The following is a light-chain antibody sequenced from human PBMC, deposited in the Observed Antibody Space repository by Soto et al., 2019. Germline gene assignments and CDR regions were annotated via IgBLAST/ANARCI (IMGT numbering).Light chain of an antibody. CDR2: AAS. CDR1: QGISNY. CDR3: QKYDSAPWT. V-gene: IGKV1-27*01. J-gene: IGKJ1*01. Sequence: EIQMTQSPSSLSASARDRATITCRASQGISNYLAWYQQKPGKVPKLLIYAASTLQSGVPSRFSGSGSGTDFTLTISSLQPEDVATYYCQKYDSAPWTFGQGTKVEIK.